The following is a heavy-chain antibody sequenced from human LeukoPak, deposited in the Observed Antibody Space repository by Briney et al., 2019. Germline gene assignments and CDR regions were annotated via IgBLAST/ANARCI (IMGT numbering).Heavy chain of an antibody. J-gene: IGHJ5*02. CDR2: IYYSGST. D-gene: IGHD6-19*01. Sequence: SETLSLTCTVSGGSISSSSYYWGWIRQPPGKGLEWIGSIYYSGSTYYNPSLKSRVTISVDTSKNQFSLKLSSVTAADTAVYYCARVLAAFGSSGWYESPWFDPWGQGTLVTVSS. CDR3: ARVLAAFGSSGWYESPWFDP. CDR1: GGSISSSSYY. V-gene: IGHV4-39*01.